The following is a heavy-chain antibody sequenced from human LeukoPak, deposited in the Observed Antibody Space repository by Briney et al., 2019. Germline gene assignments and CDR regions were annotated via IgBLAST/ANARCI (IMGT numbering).Heavy chain of an antibody. V-gene: IGHV1-69*05. CDR1: GGTFSSYA. Sequence: SVKVSCKASGGTFSSYAISWVRQAPGQGLEWMGRIIPIFGTANYAQKFQGRVTITTDESTSTAYMELSSLRSEDTAVYYCARGPSGYCFDPLGYYYYMDVWGKGTTVTVSS. D-gene: IGHD3-22*01. J-gene: IGHJ6*03. CDR2: IIPIFGTA. CDR3: ARGPSGYCFDPLGYYYYMDV.